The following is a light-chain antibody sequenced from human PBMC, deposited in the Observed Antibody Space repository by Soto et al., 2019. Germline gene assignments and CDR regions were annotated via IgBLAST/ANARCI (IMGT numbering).Light chain of an antibody. J-gene: IGKJ4*01. CDR1: QSVSSY. Sequence: EIVLTQSPATLSLSPGERATLSCRASQSVSSYLAWYQQKPAQAPRLLIYDASNRATGIPARFSGSGTGTDFTITINSLEPENFAVYYCQQRSNWPLLTFGGGTKVEIK. CDR2: DAS. V-gene: IGKV3-11*01. CDR3: QQRSNWPLLT.